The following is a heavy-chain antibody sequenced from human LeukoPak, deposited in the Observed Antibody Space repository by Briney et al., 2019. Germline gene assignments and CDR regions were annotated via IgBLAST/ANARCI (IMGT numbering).Heavy chain of an antibody. CDR2: IYYSGST. D-gene: IGHD6-13*01. Sequence: PSETLSLTCTVSGGSISSSSYYWGWIRQPPGKGLEWIGSIYYSGSTYYNPSLKSRVTISVDTSKNQFSLKLSSVTAADTAVYYCASGAAAGTWGQGTLVTVSS. V-gene: IGHV4-39*07. J-gene: IGHJ1*01. CDR1: GGSISSSSYY. CDR3: ASGAAAGT.